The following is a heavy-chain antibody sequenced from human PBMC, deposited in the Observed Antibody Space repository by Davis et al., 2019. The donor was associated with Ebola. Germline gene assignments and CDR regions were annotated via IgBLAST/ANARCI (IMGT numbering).Heavy chain of an antibody. CDR3: ARELLDYSKNKRYHYYGMDV. CDR1: GGTFSSNA. V-gene: IGHV1-69*13. D-gene: IGHD4-11*01. CDR2: IIPIFGTA. Sequence: AASVKVSCKASGGTFSSNAISWVRQAPGQGLEWMGGIIPIFGTANYAQKFQGRVTITADESTSTAYMELSSLRSEDSAVFSCARELLDYSKNKRYHYYGMDVWGQGTTVTVSS. J-gene: IGHJ6*02.